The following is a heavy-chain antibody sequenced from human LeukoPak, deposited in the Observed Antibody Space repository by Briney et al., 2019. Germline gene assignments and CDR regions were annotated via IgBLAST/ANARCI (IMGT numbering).Heavy chain of an antibody. Sequence: ASVKVSCKASGYTFTSYYMHWVRQAPGQGLEWMGIINPTGGSTRYAQKFQDRFTMTRDTSTSTVYMELSSLRSEDTAVYYCARTPLAGTGYFVYWGQGTLVTVSS. V-gene: IGHV1-46*01. CDR1: GYTFTSYY. CDR3: ARTPLAGTGYFVY. J-gene: IGHJ4*02. CDR2: INPTGGST. D-gene: IGHD6-19*01.